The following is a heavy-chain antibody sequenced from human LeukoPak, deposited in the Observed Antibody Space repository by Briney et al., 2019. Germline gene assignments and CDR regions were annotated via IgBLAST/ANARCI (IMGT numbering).Heavy chain of an antibody. J-gene: IGHJ4*02. CDR3: ARASYSSSWYYFDH. V-gene: IGHV4-61*02. CDR2: IYTSGST. D-gene: IGHD6-13*01. CDR1: GGSISSGSYY. Sequence: SETLSLTCTVSGGSISSGSYYWSWIRQPAGKGLEWIGRIYTSGSTNYNPSLKSRVTISVDTSKNEFFLKLSSVTAADTAVYYCARASYSSSWYYFDHWGQGTLVTVSS.